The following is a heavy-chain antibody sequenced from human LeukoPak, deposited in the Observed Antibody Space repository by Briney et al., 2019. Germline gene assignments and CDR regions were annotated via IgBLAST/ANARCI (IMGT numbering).Heavy chain of an antibody. Sequence: SETMSLTCAVYGGSFSGYYWSWIRQPPGKGLEWIGEINHSGSTNYHPSLKSRVTISVDTSKNQFSLKLSAVTAADPAVYYCPRGSRNTMVRGVRAPLDPWGQGTLVTVSS. CDR2: INHSGST. V-gene: IGHV4-34*01. CDR3: PRGSRNTMVRGVRAPLDP. D-gene: IGHD3-10*01. J-gene: IGHJ5*02. CDR1: GGSFSGYY.